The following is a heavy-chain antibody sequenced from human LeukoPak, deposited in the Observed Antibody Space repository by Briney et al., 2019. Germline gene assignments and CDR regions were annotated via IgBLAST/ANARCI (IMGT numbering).Heavy chain of an antibody. V-gene: IGHV3-74*01. J-gene: IGHJ4*02. Sequence: PGGSLRLSCAASGFTFSSYWMHWVRQAPGKGLVWVSHINSDGSSTSYADSVKGRFTISRDNAKNTLYLQMNSLRAEDTAVYYCARVGSSGRTFDYWGQGTLVTVSS. CDR1: GFTFSSYW. CDR2: INSDGSST. CDR3: ARVGSSGRTFDY. D-gene: IGHD6-13*01.